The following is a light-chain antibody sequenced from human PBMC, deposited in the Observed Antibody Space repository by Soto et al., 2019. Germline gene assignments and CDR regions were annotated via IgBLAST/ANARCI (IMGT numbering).Light chain of an antibody. CDR2: AAS. V-gene: IGKV3-20*01. J-gene: IGKJ1*01. CDR1: QSVSSYY. Sequence: EIVLTQSPGTLSLSPGERATLSCRARQSVSSYYLAWYQQKPGQAPRLLIYAASSRATGIPDRFSGGGSGTDVTLTISRLEPEDFAVYYCQQCGSSPWTFGQGTKVEIK. CDR3: QQCGSSPWT.